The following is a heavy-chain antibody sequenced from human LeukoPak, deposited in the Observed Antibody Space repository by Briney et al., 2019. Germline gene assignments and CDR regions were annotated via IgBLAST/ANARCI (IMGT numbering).Heavy chain of an antibody. V-gene: IGHV4-34*01. CDR1: GGSFSGYY. CDR3: ARGHSPRVYSSSTRSYYFDY. D-gene: IGHD6-6*01. Sequence: SETLSLTCAVYGGSFSGYYWSWIRQPPGKGLEWIGEINHSGSTNYNPSLKSRVTISVDTSKNQFSLKLSSVTAADTAVYYCARGHSPRVYSSSTRSYYFDYWGQGTLVTVSS. J-gene: IGHJ4*02. CDR2: INHSGST.